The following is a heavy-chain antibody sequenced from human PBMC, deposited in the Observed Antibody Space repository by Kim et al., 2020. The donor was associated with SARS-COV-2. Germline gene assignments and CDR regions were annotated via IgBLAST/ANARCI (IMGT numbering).Heavy chain of an antibody. V-gene: IGHV4-59*01. CDR1: GGSISSYY. J-gene: IGHJ6*02. CDR2: IYYSGST. Sequence: SETLSLTCTVSGGSISSYYWSWIRQPPGKGLEWIGYIYYSGSTNYNPSLKSRVTISVDTSKNQFSLKLSSVTAADTAVYYCARDIPLAAAGRYYYGMDVWGQGTTLTVSS. CDR3: ARDIPLAAAGRYYYGMDV. D-gene: IGHD6-13*01.